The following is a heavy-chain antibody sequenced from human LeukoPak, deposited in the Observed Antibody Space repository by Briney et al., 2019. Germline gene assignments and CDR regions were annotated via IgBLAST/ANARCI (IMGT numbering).Heavy chain of an antibody. CDR3: SKGGGYASDY. Sequence: GGSLTLSCAASGLSFSRFAMSWVRQAPGKGLEWVSAISGSGGRTYYADSVKGWFTISRDNSKNTLYLQMNSLRAKDTAVYYCSKGGGYASDYWGQRTLVTVPT. CDR2: ISGSGGRT. CDR1: GLSFSRFA. J-gene: IGHJ4*02. V-gene: IGHV3-23*01. D-gene: IGHD5-12*01.